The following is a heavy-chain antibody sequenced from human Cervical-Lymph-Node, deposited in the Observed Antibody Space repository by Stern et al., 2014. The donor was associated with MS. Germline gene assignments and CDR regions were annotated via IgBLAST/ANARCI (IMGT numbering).Heavy chain of an antibody. J-gene: IGHJ1*01. CDR1: GYTLTELS. V-gene: IGHV1-24*01. Sequence: VQLVESGAEVKKPGASVKVSCKVSGYTLTELSMHWVRQAPGKGLEWMGGFDPEAGETIYAQKFQGRVTMTEDTSTDTAYMALSSLRSEDTAVYYCATAFIYGRPYFQHWGQGTLVTVSS. D-gene: IGHD2/OR15-2a*01. CDR2: FDPEAGET. CDR3: ATAFIYGRPYFQH.